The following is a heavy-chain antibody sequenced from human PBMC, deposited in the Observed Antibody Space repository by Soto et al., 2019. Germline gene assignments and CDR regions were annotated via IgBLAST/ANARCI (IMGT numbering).Heavy chain of an antibody. J-gene: IGHJ4*02. V-gene: IGHV4-28*01. CDR3: GRRKTQGPIDY. CDR1: GYSISSSNW. Sequence: SETLSLTCAVSGYSISSSNWWGWIRQPPGKGLEWIGYIYYSGTTYYNPSLKSRVTMSVDTSKNQFSLKLTSVTAVDTAVYYWGRRKTQGPIDYWAQGIQVTVS. CDR2: IYYSGTT.